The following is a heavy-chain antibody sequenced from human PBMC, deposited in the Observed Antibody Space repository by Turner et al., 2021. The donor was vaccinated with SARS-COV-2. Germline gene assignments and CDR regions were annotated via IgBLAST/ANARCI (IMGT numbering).Heavy chain of an antibody. Sequence: QLQLQESGPGLVKPSETLSLTCTVSGGSISSSNYYWGWIRQPPGKGLEWIGSIYYRGNTYYNPSLESRVTISVDTSNNQFSLKLNSVTAADTAVYYCARVKSTVTTYYYYYMDVWGKGTTVTVSS. CDR3: ARVKSTVTTYYYYYMDV. CDR1: GGSISSSNYY. CDR2: IYYRGNT. J-gene: IGHJ6*03. V-gene: IGHV4-39*01. D-gene: IGHD4-4*01.